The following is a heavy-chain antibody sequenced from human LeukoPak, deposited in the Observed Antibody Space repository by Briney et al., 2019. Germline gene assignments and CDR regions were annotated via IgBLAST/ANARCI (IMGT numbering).Heavy chain of an antibody. D-gene: IGHD3-10*01. V-gene: IGHV3-66*01. Sequence: GGSLRLSCAVSGFTVSSTYMNWVRQAPGKGLEWVSVIYSGGSTYYADSVKGRFTISRDNFKNTLYLQMNSLRAEDTAVYYCASPPPYGDWGQGTLVTVSS. J-gene: IGHJ4*02. CDR3: ASPPPYGD. CDR1: GFTVSSTY. CDR2: IYSGGST.